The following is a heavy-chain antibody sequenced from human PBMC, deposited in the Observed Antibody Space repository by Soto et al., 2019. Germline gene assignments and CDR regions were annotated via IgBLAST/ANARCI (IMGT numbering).Heavy chain of an antibody. CDR2: IIPILGTV. V-gene: IGHV1-69*01. Sequence: QVQLVQSGAEVKEPGSSVKVSCKASGGTFSSYSISWVRQAPGQGLEWMGGIIPILGTVQYAQMFQGRLTTTADESPRTAYMELSRLKSDDTAVYYCATRVSISGVVISWFDPWGRGTLVTVSS. CDR3: ATRVSISGVVISWFDP. J-gene: IGHJ5*01. D-gene: IGHD3-3*01. CDR1: GGTFSSYS.